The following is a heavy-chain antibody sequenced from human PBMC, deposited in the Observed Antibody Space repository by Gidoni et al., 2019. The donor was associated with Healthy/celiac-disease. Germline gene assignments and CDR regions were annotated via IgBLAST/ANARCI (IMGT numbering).Heavy chain of an antibody. J-gene: IGHJ3*02. D-gene: IGHD2-15*01. Sequence: QVQLVQSGAAVKKPGPSVKVSCKASGYTFTRYYMHWVRQAPGQGLEWMGIINPSGGSTSYAQKFQGRGTMTRDTSTSTVYMELSSLRSEDSAGYYCARESLGGYCSGGSCSDAFDIWGQGTMVTVSS. CDR1: GYTFTRYY. V-gene: IGHV1-46*01. CDR3: ARESLGGYCSGGSCSDAFDI. CDR2: INPSGGST.